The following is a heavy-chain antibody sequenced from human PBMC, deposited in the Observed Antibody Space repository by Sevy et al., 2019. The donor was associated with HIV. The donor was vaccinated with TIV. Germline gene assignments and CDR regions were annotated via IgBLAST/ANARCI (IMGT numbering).Heavy chain of an antibody. D-gene: IGHD3-10*01. Sequence: SETLSLTCTVSGDSITSADYYWTWIRQRPGKGLEWIGYISYSGSTFYKSSLRSRITISIDTSKNQFSLTLRSVTAADTAVYYCASGSDYNNFDYWGQGSLVTVSS. CDR2: ISYSGST. J-gene: IGHJ4*02. CDR1: GDSITSADYY. V-gene: IGHV4-31*03. CDR3: ASGSDYNNFDY.